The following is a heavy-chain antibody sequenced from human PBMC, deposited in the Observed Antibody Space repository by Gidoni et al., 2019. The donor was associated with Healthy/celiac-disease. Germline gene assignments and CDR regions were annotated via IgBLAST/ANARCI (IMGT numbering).Heavy chain of an antibody. CDR3: ARDGDSGSYYPYYYGMDV. CDR1: GFPLSSSG. D-gene: IGHD1-26*01. CDR2: IWYDGSNK. V-gene: IGHV3-33*01. Sequence: QVQLVESGGGVVQPGRSLRLSCAASGFPLSSSGMHWVRQAPAKGLEWVAVIWYDGSNKYYADSVKGRFTISRDNSKNTLYLQMNSLRAEDTAVYYCARDGDSGSYYPYYYGMDVWGQGTTVTVSS. J-gene: IGHJ6*02.